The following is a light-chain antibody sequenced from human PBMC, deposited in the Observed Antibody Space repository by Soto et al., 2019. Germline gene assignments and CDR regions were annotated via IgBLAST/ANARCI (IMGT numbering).Light chain of an antibody. CDR3: QQRSSWPRT. J-gene: IGKJ1*01. V-gene: IGKV3-11*01. Sequence: EIVLTQSPATLSLSPGERATLSCRASQSVSTYLARFQQKPDQAPRLLIYGASNRATGIPARFSGSGSGTDFTLTISSLEPEDFAVYYCQQRSSWPRTFGQGTKVEIK. CDR2: GAS. CDR1: QSVSTY.